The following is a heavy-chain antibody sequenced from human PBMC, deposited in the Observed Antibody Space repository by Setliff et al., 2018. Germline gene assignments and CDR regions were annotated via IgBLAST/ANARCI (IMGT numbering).Heavy chain of an antibody. J-gene: IGHJ6*03. Sequence: SETLSLTCTVSGDSISSGDYFWSWIRQPPGKGLEWIAYIYHSGSAYYNPSLKSRVTMSIDTSKNQFSLKLNSVTAADMAVYYCAREQWLDPPGYYCMDVWAKGTTVTVSS. CDR3: AREQWLDPPGYYCMDV. CDR2: IYHSGSA. D-gene: IGHD6-19*01. V-gene: IGHV4-30-4*08. CDR1: GDSISSGDYF.